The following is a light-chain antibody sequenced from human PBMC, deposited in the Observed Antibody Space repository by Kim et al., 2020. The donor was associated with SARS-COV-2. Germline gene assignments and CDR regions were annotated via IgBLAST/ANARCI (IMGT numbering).Light chain of an antibody. CDR3: CAYAGASTYV. Sequence: GQSITISCTGTSSDVGGYNLVSWYQHHPGKAPQLMIYYGNERPSGVTSRFSGSKSGNTASLTISGLQAEDEADYYCCAYAGASTYVFGTGTKVTVL. J-gene: IGLJ1*01. CDR2: YGN. CDR1: SSDVGGYNL. V-gene: IGLV2-23*01.